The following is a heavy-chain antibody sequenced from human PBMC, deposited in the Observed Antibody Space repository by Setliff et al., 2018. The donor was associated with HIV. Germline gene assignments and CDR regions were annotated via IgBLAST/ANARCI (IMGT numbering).Heavy chain of an antibody. CDR2: IKQDGSEK. J-gene: IGHJ4*02. D-gene: IGHD3-22*01. CDR1: GFTFSTYW. CDR3: ARPNYYDSSGYFDY. V-gene: IGHV3-7*02. Sequence: GGSLRLSCAASGFTFSTYWMSWVRQAPGKGLEWVANIKQDGSEKNYMDSVKGRFTISRDNAKNSLYLQMNSLRVEDTAVCYCARPNYYDSSGYFDYWGQGTLVTVSS.